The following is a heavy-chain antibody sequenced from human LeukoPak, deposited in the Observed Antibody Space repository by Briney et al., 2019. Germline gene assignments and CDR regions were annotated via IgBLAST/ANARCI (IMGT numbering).Heavy chain of an antibody. CDR2: INHSGST. Sequence: SETLSLTCAVYGGSLSGYYWSWIRQPPGKGLEWIGEINHSGSTNYNPSLKSRVTISVDTSKNQFSLKLSSVTAADTAVYYCATLKGSSGYYLNPPDYWGQGTLVTVSS. CDR3: ATLKGSSGYYLNPPDY. CDR1: GGSLSGYY. V-gene: IGHV4-34*01. J-gene: IGHJ4*02. D-gene: IGHD3-22*01.